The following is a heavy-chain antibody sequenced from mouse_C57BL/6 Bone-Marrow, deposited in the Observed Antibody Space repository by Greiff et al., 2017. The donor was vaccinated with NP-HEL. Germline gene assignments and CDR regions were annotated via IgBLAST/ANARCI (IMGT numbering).Heavy chain of an antibody. J-gene: IGHJ2*01. D-gene: IGHD1-1*01. CDR1: GYTFTSYW. CDR2: IDPSDSYT. V-gene: IGHV1-59*01. CDR3: ARGIITTVVATDY. Sequence: VQLQQPGAELVRPGPSVKLSCKASGYTFTSYWMHWVKQRPGQGLEWIGVIDPSDSYTNYNQKFKGKATLTVDTSSSTAYMQLSSLTSEDSAVYYCARGIITTVVATDYWGQGTTLTVSS.